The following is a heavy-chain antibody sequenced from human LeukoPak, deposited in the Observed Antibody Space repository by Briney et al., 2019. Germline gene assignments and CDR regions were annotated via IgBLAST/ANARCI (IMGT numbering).Heavy chain of an antibody. J-gene: IGHJ4*02. D-gene: IGHD3-22*01. V-gene: IGHV3-15*01. Sequence: TGGSLRLSCAASGFTFSNAWMSWVRQAPGKGLEWVGRIKSKTDGGTTDYAAPVKGRFTISRDDSKNTLYLQMNSLKTEDTAVYYCTTYYYDSSGPYLVVDLCYFDYWGQGTLVTVSS. CDR2: IKSKTDGGTT. CDR1: GFTFSNAW. CDR3: TTYYYDSSGPYLVVDLCYFDY.